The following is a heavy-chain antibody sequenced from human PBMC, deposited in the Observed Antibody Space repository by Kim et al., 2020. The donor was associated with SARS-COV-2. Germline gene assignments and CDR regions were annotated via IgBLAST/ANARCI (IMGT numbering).Heavy chain of an antibody. D-gene: IGHD2-2*01. CDR1: GFTFSSYW. CDR2: IKNDGSEK. Sequence: GGSLRLSCAASGFTFSSYWMNWVRQAPGKGLEWVSHIKNDGSEKSYVDSVKGRFTISRDNAKNSLYLQMNSLRAEDTAVYYCDNTLDYQLLTAFDVWG. V-gene: IGHV3-7*01. J-gene: IGHJ3*01. CDR3: DNTLDYQLLTAFDV.